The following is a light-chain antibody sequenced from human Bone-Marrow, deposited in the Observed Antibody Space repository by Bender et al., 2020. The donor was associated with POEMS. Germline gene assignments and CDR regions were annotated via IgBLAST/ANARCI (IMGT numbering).Light chain of an antibody. Sequence: QSALTQPASVSGSPGQSITLSFTGTRSHVGGYKYVSWYRQYPGKAPSLMIYDVSNRPSGVSHRFSGSKSGNTASLTISGLQTEDEADYYCASFTTTNTYVFGTGTKVTVL. CDR3: ASFTTTNTYV. CDR1: RSHVGGYKY. V-gene: IGLV2-14*03. J-gene: IGLJ1*01. CDR2: DVS.